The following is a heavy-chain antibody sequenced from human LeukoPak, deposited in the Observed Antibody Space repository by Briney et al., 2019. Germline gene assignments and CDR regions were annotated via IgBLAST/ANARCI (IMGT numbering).Heavy chain of an antibody. CDR3: ARARSRGSDAFDI. CDR1: GFTFSSYS. CDR2: ISSSSSYI. D-gene: IGHD3-10*01. V-gene: IGHV3-21*01. J-gene: IGHJ3*02. Sequence: GGSLRLSCAASGFTFSSYSMTWVRQAPGKGLEWVSSISSSSSYIYYADSVKGRFTISRDNAKNSLYLQMNSLRAEDTAVYYCARARSRGSDAFDIWGQGTMVTVSS.